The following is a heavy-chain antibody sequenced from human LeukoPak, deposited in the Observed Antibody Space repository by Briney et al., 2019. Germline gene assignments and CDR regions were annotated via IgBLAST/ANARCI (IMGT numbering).Heavy chain of an antibody. CDR2: ISDNGAAT. Sequence: GGSLRLSCAASGFTYGTYAVSWVRQAPGKGLDWVSAISDNGAATYYADSVRGRFTVSRDNSINTVYLQMNSLRAEDTAVYYCANLGKYCSGFSCYKWGQGTLVTVSS. CDR1: GFTYGTYA. J-gene: IGHJ4*02. D-gene: IGHD2-2*02. CDR3: ANLGKYCSGFSCYK. V-gene: IGHV3-23*01.